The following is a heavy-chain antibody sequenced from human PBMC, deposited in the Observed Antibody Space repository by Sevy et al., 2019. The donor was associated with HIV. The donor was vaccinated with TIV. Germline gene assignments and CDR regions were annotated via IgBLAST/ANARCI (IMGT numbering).Heavy chain of an antibody. CDR3: AKDLGIVVVITHDAFDI. Sequence: GGSLRLSCAASGFTFSSYAMSWVRQAPGKGLEWVSAISGSGGSTYYADSVKGRFTISRDNSKNTLYLQMNSLRAEDTAVYYCAKDLGIVVVITHDAFDIWGQRTMVTVS. CDR1: GFTFSSYA. J-gene: IGHJ3*02. D-gene: IGHD3-22*01. V-gene: IGHV3-23*01. CDR2: ISGSGGST.